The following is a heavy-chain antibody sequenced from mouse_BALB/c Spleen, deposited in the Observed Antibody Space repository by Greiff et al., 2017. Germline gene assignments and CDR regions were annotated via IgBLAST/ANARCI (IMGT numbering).Heavy chain of an antibody. CDR1: GYAFSSSW. CDR3: ARSSGTQAMDY. J-gene: IGHJ4*01. Sequence: VQLQESGPELVKPGASVKISCKASGYAFSSSWMNWVKQRPGQGLEWIGRIYPGDGDTNYNGKFKGKATLTADKSSSTAYMQLSSLTSVDSAVYFCARSSGTQAMDYWGQGTSVTVSS. CDR2: IYPGDGDT. D-gene: IGHD4-1*01. V-gene: IGHV1-82*01.